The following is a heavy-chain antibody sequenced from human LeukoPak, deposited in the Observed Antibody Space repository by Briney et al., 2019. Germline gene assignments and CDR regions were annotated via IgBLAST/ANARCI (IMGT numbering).Heavy chain of an antibody. J-gene: IGHJ4*02. CDR2: IYYSGST. V-gene: IGHV4-59*12. D-gene: IGHD2-15*01. CDR3: ARSKRGRSQAS. CDR1: GGSISSYY. Sequence: PSETLSLTCTVSGGSISSYYWSWIRQPPGKGLEWIGYIYYSGSTNYNPSLKSRVTISVDTSKNQFSLKLSSVTAADTAVYYCARSKRGRSQASWGQGTLVTVSS.